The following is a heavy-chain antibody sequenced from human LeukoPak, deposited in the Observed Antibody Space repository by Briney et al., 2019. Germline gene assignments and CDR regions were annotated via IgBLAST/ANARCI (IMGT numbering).Heavy chain of an antibody. Sequence: SETLSPTCIFSGDSMTNYYWNWIRQPPGKGLEWIGYIFYSGRTNYNPSLKSRVTMSVDTSKKQFTLNLTSVTAADTAVYYCARPARYCSSGSCYSDWYFDLWGRGTLVTVSS. CDR2: IFYSGRT. D-gene: IGHD2-15*01. V-gene: IGHV4-59*08. CDR3: ARPARYCSSGSCYSDWYFDL. CDR1: GDSMTNYY. J-gene: IGHJ2*01.